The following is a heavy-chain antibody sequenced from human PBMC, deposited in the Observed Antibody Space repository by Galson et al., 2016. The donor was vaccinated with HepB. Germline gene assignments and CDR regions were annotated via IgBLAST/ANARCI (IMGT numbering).Heavy chain of an antibody. V-gene: IGHV1-18*01. CDR1: GYTFTSYG. CDR3: ARDRHQYSSGWYVGGMDV. Sequence: SVKVSCKASGYTFTSYGISWVRQAPGLGLEWMGWISAYNGNTNYAQKLQGRVTMTTDTSTSTAYMELRSLRSADTAVYYCARDRHQYSSGWYVGGMDVWGQGTTVTVSS. J-gene: IGHJ6*02. D-gene: IGHD6-19*01. CDR2: ISAYNGNT.